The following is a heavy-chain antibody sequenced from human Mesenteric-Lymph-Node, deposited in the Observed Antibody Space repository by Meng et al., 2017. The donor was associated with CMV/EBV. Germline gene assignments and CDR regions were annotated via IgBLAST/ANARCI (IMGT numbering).Heavy chain of an antibody. CDR1: GYTFTNYA. J-gene: IGHJ4*02. V-gene: IGHV1-18*01. D-gene: IGHD3-3*01. Sequence: SVTVSCKASGYTFTNYAITWVRHAPGQGLEWMGWISAYNGKTNYPQKFQGRVTLTTDTSTSTGYMELRSLRADDTAVYYCARGGGGHSNFWGDPRWLDYWGQGTLVTVSS. CDR2: ISAYNGKT. CDR3: ARGGGGHSNFWGDPRWLDY.